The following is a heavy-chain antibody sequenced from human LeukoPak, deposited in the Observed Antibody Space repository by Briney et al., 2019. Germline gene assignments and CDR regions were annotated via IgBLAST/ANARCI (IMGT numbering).Heavy chain of an antibody. V-gene: IGHV3-23*01. CDR3: ARDFLGYWYFDL. CDR1: GFTFSSYA. J-gene: IGHJ2*01. CDR2: ISSDGGST. Sequence: PGGSLRLSCAASGFTFSSYAMSWVRQAPGKGLEWVSSISSDGGSTYYADSVKGRFTISRDNSKNALFLQMNSLKAEDTAVYYCARDFLGYWYFDLWGRGTLVSVSS.